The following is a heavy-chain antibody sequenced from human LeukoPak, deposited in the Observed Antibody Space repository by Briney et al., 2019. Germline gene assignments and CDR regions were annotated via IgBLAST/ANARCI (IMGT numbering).Heavy chain of an antibody. Sequence: SETLSLTCSVSGGSVRSSTYYWGWIRQAPGKGLEWVGTISYSDSTNYNPSLKSRVTISVDMSKDQLSLNLNSVTAADTAVYYCARQTNRGAGNFASWGQGTLVTVSS. V-gene: IGHV4-39*01. CDR3: ARQTNRGAGNFAS. J-gene: IGHJ4*02. CDR1: GGSVRSSTYY. D-gene: IGHD1-1*01. CDR2: ISYSDST.